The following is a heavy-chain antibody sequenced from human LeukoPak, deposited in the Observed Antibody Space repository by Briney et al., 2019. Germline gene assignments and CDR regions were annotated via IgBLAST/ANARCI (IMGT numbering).Heavy chain of an antibody. CDR2: IKQDGSEK. CDR1: GFTFSSYW. D-gene: IGHD3-9*01. CDR3: AREYDDILTGSFDY. V-gene: IGHV3-7*01. J-gene: IGHJ4*02. Sequence: GGSLRLSCEASGFTFSSYWMSWVRQAPGKGLEWVANIKQDGSEKYYVGSVKGRFTISRDNAKNSLYLQMNSLRAEDTAVYYCAREYDDILTGSFDYRGQGTLVTVSS.